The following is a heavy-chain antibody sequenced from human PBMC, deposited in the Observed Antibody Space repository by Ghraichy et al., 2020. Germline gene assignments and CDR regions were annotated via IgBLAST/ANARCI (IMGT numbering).Heavy chain of an antibody. CDR2: IRSKAYGGTT. Sequence: GGSLRLSCTASGFTFGDYAMSWFRQAPGKGLEWVGFIRSKAYGGTTEYAASVKGRFTISRDDSKSIAYLQMNSLKTEDTAVYYCTRDPWPLYCGGDCYSENYWGQGTLVTVSS. D-gene: IGHD2-21*01. V-gene: IGHV3-49*03. J-gene: IGHJ4*02. CDR1: GFTFGDYA. CDR3: TRDPWPLYCGGDCYSENY.